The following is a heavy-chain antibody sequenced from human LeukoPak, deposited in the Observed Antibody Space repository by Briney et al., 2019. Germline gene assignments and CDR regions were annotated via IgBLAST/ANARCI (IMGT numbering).Heavy chain of an antibody. D-gene: IGHD3-9*01. CDR3: AREYYDILTGSTWFDP. Sequence: KGLGXXXXIYHGGSTHYNPSLKSRVTISVDRPKNQFSLKLRSVTAADTAVYYCAREYYDILTGSTWFDPWGQGTLVTVSS. CDR2: IYHGGST. V-gene: IGHV4-30-2*01. J-gene: IGHJ5*02.